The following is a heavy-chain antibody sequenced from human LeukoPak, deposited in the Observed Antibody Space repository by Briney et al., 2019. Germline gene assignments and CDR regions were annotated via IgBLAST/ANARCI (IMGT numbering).Heavy chain of an antibody. J-gene: IGHJ4*02. Sequence: ASVKVSCKGSGYSFINFGISWVRQAPGQGLERMGWIGAYNSDTDYEQKFQGRVTMTTDTSTSTAYMDLRSLRSDDTAVYYCARVRNSGFRYVDSWGQGTLVTVSS. CDR3: ARVRNSGFRYVDS. CDR1: GYSFINFG. CDR2: IGAYNSDT. V-gene: IGHV1-18*01. D-gene: IGHD5-12*01.